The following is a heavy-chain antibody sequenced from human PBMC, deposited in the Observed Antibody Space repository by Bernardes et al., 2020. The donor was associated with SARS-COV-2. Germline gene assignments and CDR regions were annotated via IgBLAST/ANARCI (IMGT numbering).Heavy chain of an antibody. D-gene: IGHD2-8*01. CDR3: ARVVSGPNVGADAFAV. Sequence: GGSLRLSCAASGFTFSTYAMSWVRQAPGKGLEWVSAVSGVGDRAYYADSVKGRFTISRDNSKNTLDLQMNSLGAEDTAKYYCARVVSGPNVGADAFAVWGRGTTVTVSS. CDR2: VSGVGDRA. J-gene: IGHJ3*01. V-gene: IGHV3-23*01. CDR1: GFTFSTYA.